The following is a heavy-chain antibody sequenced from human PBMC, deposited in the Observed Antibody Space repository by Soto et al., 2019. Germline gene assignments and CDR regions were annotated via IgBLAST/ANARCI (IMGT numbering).Heavy chain of an antibody. CDR3: ARRGYGPGFPYYYGMDV. Sequence: QVQLQESGPGLVKPSETLSLTCTVSGGSMSSYYWSWIRQPPGKGLEWIGYIYYSGRTNYNPSLKSRVTMSVDTPKNQFSLKLSSVTAADTAVYYCARRGYGPGFPYYYGMDVRGQGTTV. CDR2: IYYSGRT. CDR1: GGSMSSYY. D-gene: IGHD3-10*01. V-gene: IGHV4-59*01. J-gene: IGHJ6*02.